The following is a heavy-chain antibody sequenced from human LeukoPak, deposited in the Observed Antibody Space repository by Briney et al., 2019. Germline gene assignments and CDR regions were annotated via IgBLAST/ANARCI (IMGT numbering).Heavy chain of an antibody. CDR1: GYTFTSYG. CDR3: ARAGGGGAYQLVWYYYYYMDV. J-gene: IGHJ6*03. V-gene: IGHV1-18*01. CDR2: ISAYNGNT. D-gene: IGHD2-2*01. Sequence: ASVKVSCKASGYTFTSYGISWVRQAPGQGLEWMGWISAYNGNTNYAQKLQGRVTMTTDTSTSTAYMELRSLRSDDTAVYYCARAGGGGAYQLVWYYYYYMDVWGKGTTVTVSS.